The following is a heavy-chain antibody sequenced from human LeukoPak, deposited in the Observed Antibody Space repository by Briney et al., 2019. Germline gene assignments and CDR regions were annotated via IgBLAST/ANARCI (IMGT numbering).Heavy chain of an antibody. CDR1: GFTFSSYG. V-gene: IGHV3-30*18. CDR3: AKEQRLGADY. CDR2: ISYDGSNK. D-gene: IGHD3-16*01. J-gene: IGHJ4*02. Sequence: GGSLRLSCAASGFTFSSYGMHWVRQAPGKGLEWVAVISYDGSNKYYADSVKGRFTISRDNSKNTLYLQMNSLRAEDTAVYYCAKEQRLGADYWGQGTLVTVSS.